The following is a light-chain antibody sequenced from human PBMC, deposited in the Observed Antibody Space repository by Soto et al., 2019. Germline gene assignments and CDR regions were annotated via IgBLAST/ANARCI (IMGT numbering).Light chain of an antibody. Sequence: EIVMSQSPLSLSVTPGEAASISCRSSQSLLHKNGNNYFNWYLQKPGQSPQLLIYMGSRRASGVPDRFSGSGSGTFFTLEIRRVEAEDAGVYYCMQTLQTPRTVGQGTKVESK. CDR2: MGS. CDR3: MQTLQTPRT. CDR1: QSLLHKNGNNY. V-gene: IGKV2-28*01. J-gene: IGKJ1*01.